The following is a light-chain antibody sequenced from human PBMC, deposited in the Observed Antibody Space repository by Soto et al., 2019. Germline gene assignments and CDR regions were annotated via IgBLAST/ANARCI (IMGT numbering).Light chain of an antibody. Sequence: EIVKTKYPATLSVTPGERATLSCRASQSVSSNLAWYQQKPGQAPRLLIYGASTRATGIPARFSGSGSGTEFTLTISSLQSEDFAVYYCQQYNKWPLTFGGGTKVEIK. V-gene: IGKV3D-15*01. CDR2: GAS. CDR1: QSVSSN. J-gene: IGKJ4*01. CDR3: QQYNKWPLT.